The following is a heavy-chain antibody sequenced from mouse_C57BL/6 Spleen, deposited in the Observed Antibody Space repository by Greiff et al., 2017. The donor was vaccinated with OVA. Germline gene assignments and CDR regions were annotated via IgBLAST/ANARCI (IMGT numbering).Heavy chain of an antibody. V-gene: IGHV1-64*01. D-gene: IGHD2-4*01. CDR1: GYTFTSYW. Sequence: VKLKQPGAELVKPGASVKLSCKASGYTFTSYWMHWVKQRPGQGLEWIGMIHPNSGSTNYNEKFKSKATLTVDKSSSTAYMQLSSLTSEDSAVYYCARHYYDHGGFAYWGQGTLVTVSA. CDR3: ARHYYDHGGFAY. CDR2: IHPNSGST. J-gene: IGHJ3*01.